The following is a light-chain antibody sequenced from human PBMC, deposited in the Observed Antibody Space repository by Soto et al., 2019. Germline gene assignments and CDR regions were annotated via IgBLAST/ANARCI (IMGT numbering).Light chain of an antibody. V-gene: IGKV1-39*01. CDR2: TTS. J-gene: IGKJ4*01. CDR3: QQSYSFFLT. Sequence: DIQMTQSPSSLSASVGDRITITCRASQSISSYLNWYQQKPGKAPKLLIYTTSNLQSWVPSRFSGSGSGTEFTLTFSNLQPEDFATYYCQQSYSFFLTFGGGTKVEI. CDR1: QSISSY.